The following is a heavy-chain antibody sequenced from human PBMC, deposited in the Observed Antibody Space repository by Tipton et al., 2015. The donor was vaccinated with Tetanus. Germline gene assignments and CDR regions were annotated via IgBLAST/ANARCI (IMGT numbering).Heavy chain of an antibody. CDR1: GFTFSSYA. CDR3: ATGNALDF. Sequence: SLRLSCAAFGFTFSSYAMDWVRQAPGKGLEWVASISSTGSYIYFEDSMKGRFTISRDNAKNSLFLQLTSLRAEDTAIYYCATGNALDFWGQGTLVTVSS. J-gene: IGHJ4*02. V-gene: IGHV3-21*06. CDR2: ISSTGSYI.